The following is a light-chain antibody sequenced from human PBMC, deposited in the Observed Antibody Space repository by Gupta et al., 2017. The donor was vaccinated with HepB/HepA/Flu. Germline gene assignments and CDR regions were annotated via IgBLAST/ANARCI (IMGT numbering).Light chain of an antibody. Sequence: QSVLTQPPSASGTPGQRVTISCSGSSSNIGSNVVNWYQHLPGTAPKLLIFSNNQRPSGVPDRFSGSKSGTSASPAISGLQSEDEADYYCAAWDDSLNGVVFGGGTKLTVL. V-gene: IGLV1-44*01. CDR1: SSNIGSNV. J-gene: IGLJ2*01. CDR2: SNN. CDR3: AAWDDSLNGVV.